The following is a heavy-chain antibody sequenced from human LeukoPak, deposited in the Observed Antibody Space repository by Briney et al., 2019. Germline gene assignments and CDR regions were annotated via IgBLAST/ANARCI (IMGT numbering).Heavy chain of an antibody. CDR1: GGSISSYY. V-gene: IGHV4-59*08. J-gene: IGHJ4*02. CDR3: ARHFRDGSSNFDY. Sequence: SETLSLTCTVSGGSISSYYWSWIRQPPGKGLEWIGYIHSSGSTKFNPSLKSRVIISLDTSKNQFSLKLSSVTAADTAVYYCARHFRDGSSNFDYWGQGTLVIVSS. CDR2: IHSSGST.